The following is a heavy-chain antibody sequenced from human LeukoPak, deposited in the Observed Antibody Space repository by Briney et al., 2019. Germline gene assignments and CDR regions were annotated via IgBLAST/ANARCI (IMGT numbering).Heavy chain of an antibody. CDR1: GFTFSDYY. Sequence: GGSLRLSCAASGFTFSDYYMSWIRQAPGKGLEWVSYISSSGSTIYYADSVKGRFTISRDNAKNSLYLQMNSLRAEDMALYYCARSSYSSGWYMGAFDIWGQGTMVTVSS. V-gene: IGHV3-11*01. CDR3: ARSSYSSGWYMGAFDI. J-gene: IGHJ3*02. CDR2: ISSSGSTI. D-gene: IGHD6-19*01.